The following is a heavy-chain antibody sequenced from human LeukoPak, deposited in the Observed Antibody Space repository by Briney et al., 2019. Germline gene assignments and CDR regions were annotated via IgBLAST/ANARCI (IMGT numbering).Heavy chain of an antibody. CDR3: AREEVNGCGAFDI. V-gene: IGHV4-59*01. J-gene: IGHJ3*02. Sequence: PSETLSLTCTVSGGSISSYYWSWIRQPPGKGLEWIGYIYYSGSTNYNPSLKSRVTISVDTSKNQFSLKLSSVTAADTAVYYCAREEVNGCGAFDIWGQGTMVTVSS. D-gene: IGHD2-21*01. CDR2: IYYSGST. CDR1: GGSISSYY.